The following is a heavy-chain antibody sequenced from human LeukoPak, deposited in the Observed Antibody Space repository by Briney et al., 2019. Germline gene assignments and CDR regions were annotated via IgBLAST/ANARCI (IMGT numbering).Heavy chain of an antibody. D-gene: IGHD6-13*01. CDR3: ARAAAGTFGDYFDY. CDR1: GFTFSSYW. V-gene: IGHV3-7*01. J-gene: IGHJ4*02. Sequence: GSLRLSCAASGFTFSSYWMSWVRQAPGKGLEWVANIKQDGSEKYYVDSVKGRFTISRDNAKNSLYLQMNSLRAEDTAVYYCARAAAGTFGDYFDYWGQGTLVTVSS. CDR2: IKQDGSEK.